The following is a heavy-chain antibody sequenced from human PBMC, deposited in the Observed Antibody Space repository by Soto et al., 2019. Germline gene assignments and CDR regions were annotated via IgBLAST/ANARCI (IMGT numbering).Heavy chain of an antibody. CDR1: GGTFSSYT. D-gene: IGHD5-18*01. CDR3: ARDSVYSYGFFGY. Sequence: SVKVSCKASGGTFSSYTISWVRQAPGQGLEWMGRIIPILGIANYAQKFQGRVTITADKSTSTAYMELSSLRSEDTAVYYCARDSVYSYGFFGYWGQGTLVTVSS. J-gene: IGHJ4*02. CDR2: IIPILGIA. V-gene: IGHV1-69*04.